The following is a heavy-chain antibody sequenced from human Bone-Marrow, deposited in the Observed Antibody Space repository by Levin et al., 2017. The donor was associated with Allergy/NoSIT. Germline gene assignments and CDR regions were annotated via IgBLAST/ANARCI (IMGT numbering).Heavy chain of an antibody. V-gene: IGHV3-23*01. D-gene: IGHD2-15*01. CDR2: ISGSGGST. Sequence: GGSLRLSCAASGFTFSSYAMSWVRQAPGKGLEWVSAISGSGGSTYYADSVKGRFTISRDNSKNTLDLQMNSLRAEDTAVYYCAKAFRYCSGGSCYLSYFDYWGQGTLVTVSS. CDR1: GFTFSSYA. CDR3: AKAFRYCSGGSCYLSYFDY. J-gene: IGHJ4*02.